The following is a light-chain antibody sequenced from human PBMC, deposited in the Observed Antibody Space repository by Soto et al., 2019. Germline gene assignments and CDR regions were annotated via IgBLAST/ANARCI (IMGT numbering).Light chain of an antibody. J-gene: IGKJ1*01. CDR2: GAS. Sequence: VLTQSPGTLSLSPGERAALSCRASQSVSSTYLAWYQQKPGQAPRLLIYGASSRATGIPDRFSGSGSGTDFTLTISRLEPEDFAVYYCQQFGSSPRTFGQGTKVDIK. CDR1: QSVSSTY. V-gene: IGKV3-20*01. CDR3: QQFGSSPRT.